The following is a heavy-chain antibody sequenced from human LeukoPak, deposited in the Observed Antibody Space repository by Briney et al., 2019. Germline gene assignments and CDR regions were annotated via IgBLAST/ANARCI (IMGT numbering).Heavy chain of an antibody. D-gene: IGHD2-21*01. CDR2: ISYDGSNK. CDR1: GFTFSSYG. V-gene: IGHV3-30*03. J-gene: IGHJ1*01. CDR3: ASAREYCGGAECYEYFQH. Sequence: GGSLRLSCAASGFTFSSYGMHWVRQAPGKGLEWVAVISYDGSNKYYAGSVKGRFTISRDSSKNTLFLQMNSLRAEDTALYYCASAREYCGGAECYEYFQHWGQGTLVTVSS.